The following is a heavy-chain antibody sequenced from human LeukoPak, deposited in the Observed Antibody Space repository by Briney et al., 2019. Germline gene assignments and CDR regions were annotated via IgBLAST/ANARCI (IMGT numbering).Heavy chain of an antibody. CDR2: ISSSSSTI. D-gene: IGHD2-2*01. CDR1: GITFSTYG. Sequence: GGSLRLSCAASGITFSTYGMNWVRQVPGEGLEWVSYISSSSSTIYYTDSVKGRFTISRDNAKNSLYLQMNSLRAEDTAVYYCARDRLHTAAAWGQGTLVTVSS. V-gene: IGHV3-48*04. CDR3: ARDRLHTAAA. J-gene: IGHJ5*02.